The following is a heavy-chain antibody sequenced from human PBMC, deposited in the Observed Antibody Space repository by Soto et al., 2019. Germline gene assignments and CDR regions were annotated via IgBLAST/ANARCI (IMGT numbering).Heavy chain of an antibody. D-gene: IGHD6-6*01. CDR3: AHRKPSIAARPGDWVDP. Sequence: GPTPWTPTYNLPTTCTFSGFSLTTSGVGVAWIRHPPGKALEWLALIDWNDDKRYSPALKSRLTITKDTSKNQVVLTMNKMEPVDTPTYYCAHRKPSIAARPGDWVDPWGQGTLVTVSS. CDR2: IDWNDDK. V-gene: IGHV2-5*01. CDR1: GFSLTTSGVG. J-gene: IGHJ5*02.